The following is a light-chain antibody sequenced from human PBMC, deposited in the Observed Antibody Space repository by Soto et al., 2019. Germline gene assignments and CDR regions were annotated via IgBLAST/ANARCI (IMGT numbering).Light chain of an antibody. CDR1: SSDIGAGYD. J-gene: IGLJ2*01. V-gene: IGLV1-40*01. CDR2: GNN. Sequence: QLVLTQPPSVSGAPGQRVTISCTGSSSDIGAGYDVHWYQQLPGTAPKLLIYGNNNRPSGVPDRFSGSKSGTSASLAITGLQAEDEADYYCQSYDSNLSEVVFGGGTKLTVL. CDR3: QSYDSNLSEVV.